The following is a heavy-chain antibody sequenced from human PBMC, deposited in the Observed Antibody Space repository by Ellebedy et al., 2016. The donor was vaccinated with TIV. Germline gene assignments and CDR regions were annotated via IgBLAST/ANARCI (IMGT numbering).Heavy chain of an antibody. J-gene: IGHJ4*02. CDR2: ISYSGST. CDR1: GGSISPYY. V-gene: IGHV4-59*01. CDR3: ASGPNQYFFDY. Sequence: MPSETLSLTCTVSGGSISPYYWSWIRQPPGKGLEWIGYISYSGSTNYNPSLKSRLTISVDTSKNQFSLKLSSVTAADTAVYYCASGPNQYFFDYWGQGTLVTVSS.